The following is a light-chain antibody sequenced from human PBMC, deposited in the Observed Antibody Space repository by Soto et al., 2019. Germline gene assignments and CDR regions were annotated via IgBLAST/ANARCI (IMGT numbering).Light chain of an antibody. J-gene: IGKJ5*01. Sequence: EIVTTQSPATLSVSPGERATLSCRASQSVSNNLAWYQQRPGQAPRLLIYGASSRATGIPDRFSGSGSGTDFTLTISRLEPEDFAVYYCQQYGSSPITFGQGTRLEI. CDR2: GAS. CDR1: QSVSNN. V-gene: IGKV3-20*01. CDR3: QQYGSSPIT.